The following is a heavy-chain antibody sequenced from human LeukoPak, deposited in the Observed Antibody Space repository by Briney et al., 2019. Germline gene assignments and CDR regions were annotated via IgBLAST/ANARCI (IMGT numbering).Heavy chain of an antibody. CDR3: ARVGNNWNYGGFYYFDY. D-gene: IGHD1-7*01. V-gene: IGHV1-18*01. CDR2: ISAYNGNT. Sequence: AAVKVSCKASGYTFTSYGISWVRQAPGQGREWMGGISAYNGNTNYAQKLQGRVTMTTDTSTSTAYMALRSLRSDDTTVSCCARVGNNWNYGGFYYFDYWGQGTLVTVSS. CDR1: GYTFTSYG. J-gene: IGHJ4*02.